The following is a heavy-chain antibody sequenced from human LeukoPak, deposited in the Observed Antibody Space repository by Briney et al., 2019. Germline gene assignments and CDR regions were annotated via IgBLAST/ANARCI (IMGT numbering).Heavy chain of an antibody. J-gene: IGHJ4*02. V-gene: IGHV3-23*01. CDR3: AKRGVVIRVVLVGFHKEAYYFES. Sequence: GGSLRLSSAVSGITLSNYGMSWVRQAPGKGLEWVAGISDSGGSTKYADSVRGRFTISRDNPKNTLFLQMNSLRAEDTAVYFCAKRGVVIRVVLVGFHKEAYYFESWGQGALVTVSS. D-gene: IGHD3/OR15-3a*01. CDR2: ISDSGGST. CDR1: GITLSNYG.